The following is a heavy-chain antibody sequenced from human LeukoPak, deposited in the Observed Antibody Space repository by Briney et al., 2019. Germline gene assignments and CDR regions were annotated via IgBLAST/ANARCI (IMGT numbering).Heavy chain of an antibody. J-gene: IGHJ6*03. CDR1: GYTFTGYY. CDR2: INPNSGGT. CDR3: ARDDSQQLRFLAYYYYYYMDV. V-gene: IGHV1-2*02. D-gene: IGHD3-3*01. Sequence: GASVKVSCKASGYTFTGYYMHWVRQAPGQGLEWMGWINPNSGGTNYAQKFQGRVTMTRDTSISTAYMELSRLRSDDTAVYYCARDDSQQLRFLAYYYYYYMDVWGKGTTVTVSS.